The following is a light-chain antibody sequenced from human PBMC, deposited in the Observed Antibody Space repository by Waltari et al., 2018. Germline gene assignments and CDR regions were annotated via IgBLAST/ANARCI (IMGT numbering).Light chain of an antibody. J-gene: IGLJ2*01. CDR2: SNK. V-gene: IGLV1-44*01. CDR3: AAWDDSLNGVV. CDR1: SSHIGSNT. Sequence: QSVLTQPPSASGTPGQRVTISCSGSSSHIGSNTVHWYQQPPGTAPKLLIYSNKQRPSGVPDRFSASRFGTSASLAISGLQSEDEADYYCAAWDDSLNGVVFGGGTKLTVL.